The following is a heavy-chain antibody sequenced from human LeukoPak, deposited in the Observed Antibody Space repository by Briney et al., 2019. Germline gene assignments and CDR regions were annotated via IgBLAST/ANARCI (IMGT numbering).Heavy chain of an antibody. CDR2: ISAYNGNT. J-gene: IGHJ1*01. Sequence: GASVKVSCKASGYTFTSYGISWVRQAPGQGLEWMGWISAYNGNTNYAQKLQGRVTMTTDTSTSTAYMELRSLRSDDTAVYHCAREGYCSSTSCYATAYFQHWGQGTLVTVSS. CDR3: AREGYCSSTSCYATAYFQH. D-gene: IGHD2-2*01. V-gene: IGHV1-18*01. CDR1: GYTFTSYG.